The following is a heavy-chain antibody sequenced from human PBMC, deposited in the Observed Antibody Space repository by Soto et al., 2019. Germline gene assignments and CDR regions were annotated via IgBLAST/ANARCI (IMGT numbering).Heavy chain of an antibody. CDR3: AILDGAVAGFDY. Sequence: GGSLRLSCAASGFTFDDYAMHWVRQAPGKGLEWVSGISWNSGSIGYADSVKGRFTISRDNAKNSLYLQMNSLRAEDTALYYCAILDGAVAGFDYWGQGTLVTVSS. D-gene: IGHD6-19*01. CDR1: GFTFDDYA. V-gene: IGHV3-9*01. CDR2: ISWNSGSI. J-gene: IGHJ4*02.